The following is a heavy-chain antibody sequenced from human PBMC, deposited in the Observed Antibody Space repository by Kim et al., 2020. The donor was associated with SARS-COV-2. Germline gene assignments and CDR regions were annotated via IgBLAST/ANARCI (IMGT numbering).Heavy chain of an antibody. CDR3: ASTNTAMGDYYYYGMDV. V-gene: IGHV3-21*01. CDR1: GFTFSSYS. D-gene: IGHD5-18*01. J-gene: IGHJ6*02. CDR2: ISSSSSYI. Sequence: GGSLRLSCAASGFTFSSYSMNWVRQAPGKGLEWVSSISSSSSYIYYADSVKGRFTISRDNAKNSLYLQMNSLRAEDTAVYYCASTNTAMGDYYYYGMDVWGQGTTVTVSS.